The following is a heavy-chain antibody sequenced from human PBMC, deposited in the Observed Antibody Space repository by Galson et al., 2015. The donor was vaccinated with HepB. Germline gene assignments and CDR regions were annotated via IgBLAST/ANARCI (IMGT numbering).Heavy chain of an antibody. J-gene: IGHJ4*02. CDR3: AKDAGGTDSGPFEY. Sequence: LSCAASVFNFRTYGMSWVRQAPGKGLQWVSTINDSGGNTHYADSVKGRFTISRDNSKNTLYLHMNSLRAEDTAVYYCAKDAGGTDSGPFEYWGQGTLVTVSS. CDR1: VFNFRTYG. V-gene: IGHV3-23*01. CDR2: INDSGGNT. D-gene: IGHD1-26*01.